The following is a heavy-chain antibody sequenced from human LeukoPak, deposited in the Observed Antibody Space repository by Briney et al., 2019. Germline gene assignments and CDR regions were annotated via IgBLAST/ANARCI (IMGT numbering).Heavy chain of an antibody. CDR3: ASLESIDYDANWFDP. D-gene: IGHD4-17*01. CDR1: GGSISSGDYY. Sequence: SETLSLTCTVSGGSISSGDYYWSWIRQHPGKGLEWIAYIHYSGSTNYNPSLKSRVTISVDTSKNQFSLKLSSVTAADTAVYYCASLESIDYDANWFDPWGQGTLVTVSS. J-gene: IGHJ5*02. V-gene: IGHV4-61*08. CDR2: IHYSGST.